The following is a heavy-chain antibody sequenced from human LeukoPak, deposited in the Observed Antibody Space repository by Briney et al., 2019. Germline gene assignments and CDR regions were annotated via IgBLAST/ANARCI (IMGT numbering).Heavy chain of an antibody. D-gene: IGHD2-2*01. Sequence: ASVKVSGKASGYTFTGYYIHWVRQAPGQGLEWMGWINPNSGGTNYAQRFQGRVTMTRDTSISTAYMELSRLRSDDTAVYYCARELGTTSIHWFDPWGQGTLVTVSS. CDR3: ARELGTTSIHWFDP. V-gene: IGHV1-2*02. CDR2: INPNSGGT. CDR1: GYTFTGYY. J-gene: IGHJ5*02.